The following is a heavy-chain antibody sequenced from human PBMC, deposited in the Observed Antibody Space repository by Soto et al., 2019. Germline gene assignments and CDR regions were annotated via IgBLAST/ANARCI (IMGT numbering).Heavy chain of an antibody. D-gene: IGHD2-21*02. Sequence: QVQLQESGPGLVKPSQTLSLTCTVSGGSISSGDYYWTWIRQLPGKGLEWIGNIYNSGNTQYNPSLKSRVTISIDTSTNQYSLILTSVTAADTAVYYCASQVTFAFDYWGQGTLVTVSS. V-gene: IGHV4-31*03. CDR2: IYNSGNT. CDR3: ASQVTFAFDY. J-gene: IGHJ4*02. CDR1: GGSISSGDYY.